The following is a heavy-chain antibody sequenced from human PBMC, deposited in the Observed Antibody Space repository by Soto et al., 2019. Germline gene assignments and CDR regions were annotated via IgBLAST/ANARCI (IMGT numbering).Heavy chain of an antibody. CDR2: INPNGGST. J-gene: IGHJ4*02. Sequence: SVKVSCKASGYTLTNFYIHWVRQAPGQGLEWMGIINPNGGSTNYAHNFQGRVTITRDTSTSTVYMDLSSLRSEDTAVYYCARSLGAGDYLGRGTVVTVSS. CDR3: ARSLGAGDY. V-gene: IGHV1-46*03. CDR1: GYTLTNFY.